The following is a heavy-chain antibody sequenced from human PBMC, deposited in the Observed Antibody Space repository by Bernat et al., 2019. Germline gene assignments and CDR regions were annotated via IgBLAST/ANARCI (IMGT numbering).Heavy chain of an antibody. CDR2: MNPNSGNT. D-gene: IGHD3-3*01. Sequence: QVQLVQSGAEVKKPGASVKVSCEASGYTFTTYDINWVRQATGQGLEWMGWMNPNSGNTGYAQKFQGRVTMTRNTSISTAYMELSSLRSEDTAIYYCARKIRSGLMREGFDPWGQGTLVTVSS. J-gene: IGHJ5*02. CDR3: ARKIRSGLMREGFDP. CDR1: GYTFTTYD. V-gene: IGHV1-8*01.